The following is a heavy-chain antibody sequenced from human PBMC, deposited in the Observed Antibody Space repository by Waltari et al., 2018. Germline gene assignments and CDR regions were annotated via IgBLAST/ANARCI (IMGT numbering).Heavy chain of an antibody. J-gene: IGHJ4*02. CDR1: GHSFTSYW. V-gene: IGHV5-51*01. CDR3: ASSIGYSSGYLTCDY. D-gene: IGHD3-22*01. Sequence: EVQLVQSGAEVKKPGESLKISCKGSGHSFTSYWIGWVRQMPGKGLEWMGIICPGDSDTRYSPSFQSQVTSSAEKSISTAYLQWSRLKASDTAMYYCASSIGYSSGYLTCDYWGQGTLVTVSS. CDR2: ICPGDSDT.